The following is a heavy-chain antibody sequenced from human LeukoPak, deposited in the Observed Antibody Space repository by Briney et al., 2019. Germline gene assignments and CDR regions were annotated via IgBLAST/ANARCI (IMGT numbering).Heavy chain of an antibody. J-gene: IGHJ5*02. V-gene: IGHV3-74*01. CDR1: GFTFSNYW. D-gene: IGHD3-22*01. CDR2: INSDGINT. Sequence: GGSLRLSCAASGFTFSNYWMHWVRQAPGKGLVRVSRINSDGINTNYADSVKDRFTISRDNAKNTLNLQMNSLRAEDTAVYYCARDLGQYYDTSDNWFDPWGQGTLVTVSS. CDR3: ARDLGQYYDTSDNWFDP.